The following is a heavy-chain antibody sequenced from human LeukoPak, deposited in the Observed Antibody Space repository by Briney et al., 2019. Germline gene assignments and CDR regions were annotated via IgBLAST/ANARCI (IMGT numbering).Heavy chain of an antibody. CDR2: FIPMFGTG. V-gene: IGHV1-69*13. CDR3: TRSPYYYTSGGYYPYFDS. Sequence: ASVKVSCKASGGAFSNYAITWVRQAPGQGLEWLGGFIPMFGTGNYAQNFQGRVTITADDSTSTTYMELSSLRSEDTAFYYCTRSPYYYTSGGYYPYFDSWGQGTLVTVSS. J-gene: IGHJ4*02. CDR1: GGAFSNYA. D-gene: IGHD3-10*01.